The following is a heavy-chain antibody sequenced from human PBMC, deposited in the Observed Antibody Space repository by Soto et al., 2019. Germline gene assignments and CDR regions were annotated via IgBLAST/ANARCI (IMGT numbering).Heavy chain of an antibody. V-gene: IGHV1-69*13. D-gene: IGHD2-15*01. CDR1: GATFSSYA. CDR3: ARDEYCSGGSCYSGSGGY. CDR2: IIPIFGTA. J-gene: IGHJ4*02. Sequence: SVKVSCKASGATFSSYAISWVRQAPGQGLEWMGGIIPIFGTANYAKKFKGRVTITADESTSTAYMELSSLGSEDTAVYYCARDEYCSGGSCYSGSGGYWGQGTLVTVSS.